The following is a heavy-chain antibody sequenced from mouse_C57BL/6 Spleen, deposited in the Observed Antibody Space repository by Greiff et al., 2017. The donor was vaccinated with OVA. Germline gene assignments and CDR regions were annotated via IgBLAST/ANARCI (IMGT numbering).Heavy chain of an antibody. CDR3: TTNYYDNSWYFDV. Sequence: VHVKQSGAELVRPGASVKLSCTASGFNIKDYYMHWVKQRPEQGLEWIGRIDPEDGDTEYAPKFQGKATMTADTSSNTAYLQLSSLTSEDTAVYYCTTNYYDNSWYFDVWGTGTTVTVSS. D-gene: IGHD1-1*01. V-gene: IGHV14-1*01. CDR1: GFNIKDYY. J-gene: IGHJ1*03. CDR2: IDPEDGDT.